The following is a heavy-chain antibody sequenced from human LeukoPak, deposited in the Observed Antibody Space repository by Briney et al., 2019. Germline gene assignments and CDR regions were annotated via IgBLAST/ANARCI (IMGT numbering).Heavy chain of an antibody. Sequence: GASVKVSCKASGYNFSGYYMHWVRQAPGQGLEWMGWINPNSGGTNYAQKFQGRVTMTRNTSIRTAYMELSRLRSDDTAVYYCAREIWSGYLGVGYWGQGTLVTVSS. V-gene: IGHV1-2*02. J-gene: IGHJ4*02. CDR3: AREIWSGYLGVGY. CDR2: INPNSGGT. CDR1: GYNFSGYY. D-gene: IGHD3-3*01.